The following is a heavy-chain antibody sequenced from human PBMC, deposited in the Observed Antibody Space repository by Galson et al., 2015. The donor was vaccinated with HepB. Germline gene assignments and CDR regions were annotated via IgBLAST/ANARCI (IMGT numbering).Heavy chain of an antibody. Sequence: SLRLSCAASGFTFSSYAMHWVHQAPGKGLEWVAVISYDGSNKYYADSVKGRFTISRDNSKNTLYLQMNSLRAEDTAVYYCARECAPRANYYFDYWGQGTLVTVSS. J-gene: IGHJ4*02. V-gene: IGHV3-30*04. CDR1: GFTFSSYA. CDR3: ARECAPRANYYFDY. CDR2: ISYDGSNK. D-gene: IGHD2-8*01.